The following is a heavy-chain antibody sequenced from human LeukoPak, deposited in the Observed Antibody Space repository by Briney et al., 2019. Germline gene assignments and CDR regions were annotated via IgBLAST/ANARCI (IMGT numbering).Heavy chain of an antibody. CDR2: IKQDGSEK. V-gene: IGHV3-7*03. CDR3: AKETHAAAGKHYFDY. CDR1: GFTFSDYY. Sequence: GGSLRLSCAASGFTFSDYYMSWIRQAPGKGLEWVANIKQDGSEKYYVDSVKGRFTISRDNAKNSLYLQMNSLRAEDMALYYCAKETHAAAGKHYFDYWGQGTLVTVSS. J-gene: IGHJ4*02. D-gene: IGHD6-13*01.